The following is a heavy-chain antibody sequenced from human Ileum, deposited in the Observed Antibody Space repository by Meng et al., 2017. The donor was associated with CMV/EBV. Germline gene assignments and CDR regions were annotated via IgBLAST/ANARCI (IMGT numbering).Heavy chain of an antibody. J-gene: IGHJ6*02. CDR3: ASAAAKGYYYGLDV. Sequence: SVKVSCKASGGTFSSYAISWVRQAPGQELEWMGGIIPIFGTANYAQKFQGRVTITTDESTSTAYMELSSLRSEDTAVYYCASAAAKGYYYGLDVWGQGTTVTVSS. D-gene: IGHD6-25*01. V-gene: IGHV1-69*05. CDR2: IIPIFGTA. CDR1: GGTFSSYA.